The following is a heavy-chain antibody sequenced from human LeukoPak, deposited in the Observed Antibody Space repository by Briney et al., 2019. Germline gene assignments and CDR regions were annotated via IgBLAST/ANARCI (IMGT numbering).Heavy chain of an antibody. J-gene: IGHJ3*02. CDR2: IYHSGST. V-gene: IGHV4-30-2*01. Sequence: SQTLSLTCTVSGGSISSGGYYWSWIRQPPGKGLEWIGYIYHSGSTYYNPSLKSRVTISVDRSKNQFSLKLSSVTAADTAVYYCARVSEWELLRYAFDIWGQGTMVTVSS. D-gene: IGHD1-26*01. CDR3: ARVSEWELLRYAFDI. CDR1: GGSISSGGYY.